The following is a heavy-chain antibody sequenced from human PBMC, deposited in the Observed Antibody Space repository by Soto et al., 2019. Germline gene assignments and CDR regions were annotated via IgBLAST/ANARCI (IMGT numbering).Heavy chain of an antibody. CDR3: ARDFAGRGPFDP. Sequence: SETLSLTCTVSNVSITSSYWIWIRQPPGKGLEWIGFVYYTGTTKYNPSLKSRVTISVDRSKNEFSLKLTSVTAADTAFYFCARDFAGRGPFDPWGQGTLVTVSS. J-gene: IGHJ5*01. CDR1: NVSITSSY. V-gene: IGHV4-59*01. CDR2: VYYTGTT. D-gene: IGHD1-26*01.